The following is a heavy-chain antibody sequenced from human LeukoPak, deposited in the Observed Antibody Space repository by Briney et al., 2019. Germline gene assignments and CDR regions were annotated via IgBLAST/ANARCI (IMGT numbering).Heavy chain of an antibody. Sequence: SVKVSCKASGGTFSSYAIIWVRQAPGQGLEWMGRIIPLFGTATYVQKFQGRVTITTDESTSTAYMELSSLRSEDTAVYYCARVDSYLTDAFDIWGQGTMVTVS. CDR3: ARVDSYLTDAFDI. CDR1: GGTFSSYA. D-gene: IGHD2-15*01. V-gene: IGHV1-69*05. CDR2: IIPLFGTA. J-gene: IGHJ3*02.